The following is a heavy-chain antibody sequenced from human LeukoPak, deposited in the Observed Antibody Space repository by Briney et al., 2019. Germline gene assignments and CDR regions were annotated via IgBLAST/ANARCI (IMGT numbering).Heavy chain of an antibody. D-gene: IGHD4-17*01. CDR1: GFTFSSYG. J-gene: IGHJ4*02. CDR2: ISYDGSNK. V-gene: IGHV3-30*18. CDR3: AKVSSFFTVTFHDY. Sequence: GGSLRLSCAASGFTFSSYGMHWVRQAPGKGLEWVAVISYDGSNKYYADSVKGRFTISRDNSKNTLYLQMNSLRAEDTAVYYCAKVSSFFTVTFHDYWGQGTLVTVSS.